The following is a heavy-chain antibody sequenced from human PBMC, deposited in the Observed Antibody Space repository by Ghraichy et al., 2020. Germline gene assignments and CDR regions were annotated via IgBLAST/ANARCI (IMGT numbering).Heavy chain of an antibody. CDR3: AKDHGEGYSYGYYFDY. D-gene: IGHD5-18*01. J-gene: IGHJ4*02. CDR2: ISGSGGST. CDR1: GFTFSSYA. Sequence: ETLSLTCAASGFTFSSYAMSWVRQAPGKGLEWVSAISGSGGSTYYADSVKGRFTISRDNSKNTLYLQMNSLRAEDTAVYYCAKDHGEGYSYGYYFDYWGQGTLVTVSS. V-gene: IGHV3-23*01.